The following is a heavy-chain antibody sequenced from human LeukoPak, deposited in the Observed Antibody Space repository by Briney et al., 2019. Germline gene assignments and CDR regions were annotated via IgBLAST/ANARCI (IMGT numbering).Heavy chain of an antibody. CDR1: GYTFTSNY. J-gene: IGHJ4*02. V-gene: IGHV1-2*04. D-gene: IGHD6-19*01. Sequence: ASVKVSCKASGYTFTSNYIHWVRQAPGQGLEWMGMIYPRDGSTNYAQKFQGWVTMTRDTSISTAYMELSRLRSDDTAVYYCARDQGIAVAGHFDYWGQGTLVTVSS. CDR3: ARDQGIAVAGHFDY. CDR2: IYPRDGST.